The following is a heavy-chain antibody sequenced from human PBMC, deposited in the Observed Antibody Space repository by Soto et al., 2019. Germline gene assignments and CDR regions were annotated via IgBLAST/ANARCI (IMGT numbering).Heavy chain of an antibody. V-gene: IGHV4-34*01. J-gene: IGHJ6*02. CDR1: GGSFSGYY. Sequence: PSETLSLTCAVCGGSFSGYYWSWIRQHPGKGLEWIGEINHSGSTNYNPSLKSRVTISVDTSKNQFSLKLSSVTAADTAVYYCARVRPMATSFAYYYYGMDVWGQGTTVTVSS. D-gene: IGHD5-12*01. CDR2: INHSGST. CDR3: ARVRPMATSFAYYYYGMDV.